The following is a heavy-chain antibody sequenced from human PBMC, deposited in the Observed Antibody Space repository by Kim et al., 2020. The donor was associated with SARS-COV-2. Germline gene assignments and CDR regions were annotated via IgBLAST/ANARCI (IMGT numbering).Heavy chain of an antibody. D-gene: IGHD2-2*01. CDR1: GGSISSSSYY. V-gene: IGHV4-39*07. CDR3: ARDTDCSSTSCYRGAF. Sequence: SETLSLTCTVSGGSISSSSYYWGWIRQPPGKGLEWIGSIYYSGSTYYNPSLKSRVTISVDTSKNQFSLKLSSVTAADTAVYYCARDTDCSSTSCYRGAF. CDR2: IYYSGST. J-gene: IGHJ3*01.